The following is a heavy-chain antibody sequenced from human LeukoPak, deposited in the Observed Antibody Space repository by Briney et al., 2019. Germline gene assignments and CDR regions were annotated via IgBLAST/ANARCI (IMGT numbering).Heavy chain of an antibody. CDR2: IIPILGIA. D-gene: IGHD1-1*01. CDR1: GGTFSSYA. V-gene: IGHV1-69*04. J-gene: IGHJ3*02. CDR3: ARGAGTTSAFDI. Sequence: SVTVSCTASGGTFSSYAISWVRQAPGQGLEWMGRIIPILGIANYAQKFQGRVTITADKSTSTAYMELSSLRSEDTAVYYCARGAGTTSAFDIWGQGTMGTVS.